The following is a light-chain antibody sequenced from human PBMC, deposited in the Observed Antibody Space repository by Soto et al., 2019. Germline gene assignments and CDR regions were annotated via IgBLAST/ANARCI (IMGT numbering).Light chain of an antibody. J-gene: IGKJ1*01. CDR2: AAT. CDR3: QQSYSNPRT. Sequence: DIQMTQSPSSLSASVGDRVTITCRASQSISSYLNWYQHKPGKAPNLLIYAATTLQSGVPSRFSGSGSGTDFTLTISSLQPEDFATYYCQQSYSNPRTFGQGTK. CDR1: QSISSY. V-gene: IGKV1-39*01.